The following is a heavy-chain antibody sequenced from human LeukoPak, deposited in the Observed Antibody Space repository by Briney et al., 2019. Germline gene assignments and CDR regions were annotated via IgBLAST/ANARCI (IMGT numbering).Heavy chain of an antibody. J-gene: IGHJ3*02. CDR1: GFTFSSYG. CDR3: AKDWVGAYGSGAFDI. V-gene: IGHV3-30*18. CDR2: ISYDGSNK. Sequence: GGSLRLSCAASGFTFSSYGMHWVRQAPGKGLEWVAVISYDGSNKYYADSVKGRFTISRDNSKNTLYLQMNSLRAEDTAVYYCAKDWVGAYGSGAFDIWGQGIMVTVSS. D-gene: IGHD1-26*01.